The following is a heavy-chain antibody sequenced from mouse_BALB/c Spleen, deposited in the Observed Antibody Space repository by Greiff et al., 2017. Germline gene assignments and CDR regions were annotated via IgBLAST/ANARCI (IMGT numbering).Heavy chain of an antibody. Sequence: EVKLMESGPELVKPGASVKMSCKASGYTFTSYVMHWVKQKPGQGLEWIGYINPYNDGTKYNEKFKGKATLTSDKSSSTAYMELSSLTSEDSAVYYCARGGGNYALDYWGQGTTLTVSS. D-gene: IGHD2-1*01. V-gene: IGHV1-14*01. J-gene: IGHJ2*01. CDR2: INPYNDGT. CDR3: ARGGGNYALDY. CDR1: GYTFTSYV.